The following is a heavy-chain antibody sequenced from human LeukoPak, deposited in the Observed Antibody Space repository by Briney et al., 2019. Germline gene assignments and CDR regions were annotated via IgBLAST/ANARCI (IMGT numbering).Heavy chain of an antibody. CDR3: AKAQAITGRNFFDP. V-gene: IGHV3-23*01. D-gene: IGHD1-20*01. Sequence: GGSLRLSCAASGFTFSSYAMSWVRQAPGEGLEWVSAISDTTYYAGSVKGRFTISRDNSKNTLYLQMNSLRTEDTAVYYCAKAQAITGRNFFDPWGQGTLVTVSS. CDR2: ISDTT. CDR1: GFTFSSYA. J-gene: IGHJ5*02.